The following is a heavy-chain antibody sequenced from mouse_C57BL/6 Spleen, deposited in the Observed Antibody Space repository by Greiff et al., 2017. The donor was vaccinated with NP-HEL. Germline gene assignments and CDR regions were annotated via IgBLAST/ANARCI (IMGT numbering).Heavy chain of an antibody. CDR3: ARSSDSKEDYYAMDY. CDR1: GYTFTSYW. Sequence: QVQLQQPGTELVQPGASVKLSCKASGYTFTSYWMHWVKQRPGQGLEWIGNINPSNGGTNYNEKFKSKATLTVDKSSSTAYMQLSRLTSEDAAVYYCARSSDSKEDYYAMDYWGQGTSVTVSS. CDR2: INPSNGGT. D-gene: IGHD2-5*01. V-gene: IGHV1-53*01. J-gene: IGHJ4*01.